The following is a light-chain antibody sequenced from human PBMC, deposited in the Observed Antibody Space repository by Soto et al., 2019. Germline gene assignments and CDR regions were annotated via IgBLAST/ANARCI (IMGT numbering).Light chain of an antibody. CDR1: QSVSNN. CDR2: DAS. Sequence: EIVMTQSPAILSVSPGERVTLSCRASQSVSNNLAWYQQKGGQAPRLLLYDASTGSTDIPARFSGSGSGTDFTLSISILQSEDFAVYYCLQYKNGVLTFGGGTMLEIK. J-gene: IGKJ4*01. CDR3: LQYKNGVLT. V-gene: IGKV3-15*01.